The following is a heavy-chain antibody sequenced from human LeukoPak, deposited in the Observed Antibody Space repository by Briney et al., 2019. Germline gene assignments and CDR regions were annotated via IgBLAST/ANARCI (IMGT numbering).Heavy chain of an antibody. CDR1: GVTFSSYS. J-gene: IGHJ5*02. D-gene: IGHD3-10*01. CDR3: ARDSLGGFDP. V-gene: IGHV3-21*01. CDR2: ISSSSSYI. Sequence: GALRLSCAASGVTFSSYSMNWVRQAPGKGLEWVSSISSSSSYIYYADSVKGRFTISRDNAKNSLYLQMNSLRAEDTAVYYCARDSLGGFDPWGQGTLVTVSS.